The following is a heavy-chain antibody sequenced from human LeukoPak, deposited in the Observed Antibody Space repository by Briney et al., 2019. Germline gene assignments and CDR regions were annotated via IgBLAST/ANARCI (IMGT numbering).Heavy chain of an antibody. CDR1: GFFFNSYA. D-gene: IGHD2-2*01. CDR3: VKGPGRTTSSLI. Sequence: GGSLRLSCATSGFFFNSYAMSWVRQAPGKGLEWVSGISPGGGGASYADSVKGRFIIFRDTSKDTLYLQMNSLRAGDTAVYYCVKGPGRTTSSLIWGQGTMVSASS. V-gene: IGHV3-23*01. CDR2: ISPGGGGA. J-gene: IGHJ3*02.